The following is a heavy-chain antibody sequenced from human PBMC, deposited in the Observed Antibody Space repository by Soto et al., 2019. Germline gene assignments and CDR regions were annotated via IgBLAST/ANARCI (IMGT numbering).Heavy chain of an antibody. CDR1: GFTFSDYG. Sequence: GGSLRLSCAASGFTFSDYGIEWIRQAPGKGLEWVAVISHEGGTQYYADSVRGRFTVSRDNSKNILYLQMDSLRPEDTAVYFCAKEGSPKVSRWDDYWGQGTLVTVSS. D-gene: IGHD1-26*01. CDR2: ISHEGGTQ. V-gene: IGHV3-30*18. J-gene: IGHJ4*02. CDR3: AKEGSPKVSRWDDY.